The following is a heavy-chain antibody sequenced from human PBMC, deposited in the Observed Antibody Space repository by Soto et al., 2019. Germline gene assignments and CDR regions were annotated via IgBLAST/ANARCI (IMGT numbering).Heavy chain of an antibody. D-gene: IGHD2-8*02. Sequence: QVQLQQWGAGLLKPSETLSLTCAVYGGSFSAYDWTWIRQPPGTGLEWIGEINHSGSTNYNPSLQSRVTISVDTSKNHFSLKLTSVTAADTAVYYCARDKITGLFDYWGQRTLVNVS. J-gene: IGHJ4*02. CDR2: INHSGST. V-gene: IGHV4-34*01. CDR3: ARDKITGLFDY. CDR1: GGSFSAYD.